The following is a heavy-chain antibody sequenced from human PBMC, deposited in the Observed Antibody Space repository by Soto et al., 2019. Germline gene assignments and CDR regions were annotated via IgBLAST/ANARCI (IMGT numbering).Heavy chain of an antibody. D-gene: IGHD3-22*01. CDR3: ARGRGYYYDSSGYYYDC. Sequence: PSETLSLTCAVSGYSISSGYYWGWIRQPPGKGLEWIGSIYHSGSTYYNPSLKSRVTISVDTSKNQFSLKLSSVTAADTAVYYCARGRGYYYDSSGYYYDCWGQGTLVNVSS. CDR2: IYHSGST. J-gene: IGHJ4*02. CDR1: GYSISSGYY. V-gene: IGHV4-38-2*01.